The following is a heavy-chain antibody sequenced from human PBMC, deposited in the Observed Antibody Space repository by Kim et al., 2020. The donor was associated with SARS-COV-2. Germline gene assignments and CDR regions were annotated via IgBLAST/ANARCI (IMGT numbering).Heavy chain of an antibody. CDR1: GFTFSTYA. V-gene: IGHV3-23*01. Sequence: GGSLRLSCAASGFTFSTYAIIWVRQAPGKGLEWVSIVGDNDDGTHYADSVKGRFTVSRDNSNNMSYLQMNSLRADDTAVYYCAPDWNHFDNWGQGTRVTVSS. J-gene: IGHJ4*02. CDR2: VGDNDDGT. CDR3: APDWNHFDN. D-gene: IGHD1-1*01.